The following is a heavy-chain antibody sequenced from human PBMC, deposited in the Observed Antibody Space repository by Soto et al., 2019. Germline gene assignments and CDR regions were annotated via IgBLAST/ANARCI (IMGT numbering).Heavy chain of an antibody. J-gene: IGHJ5*02. V-gene: IGHV3-23*01. CDR1: GITFSRYD. CDR3: STHAWDL. D-gene: IGHD2-2*01. Sequence: EVQLLESGGGLVQPGGSLRLSCEASGITFSRYDMSWVRQAPGKGLEWVSAINGGRSFYGDSVEGRFTVSRDNSKNTLYLQMNSLRVEDTAIYYGSTHAWDLWGQGTLVTVSP. CDR2: INGGRS.